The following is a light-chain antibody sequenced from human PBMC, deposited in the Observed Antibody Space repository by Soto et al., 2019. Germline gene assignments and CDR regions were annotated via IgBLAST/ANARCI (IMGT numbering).Light chain of an antibody. CDR2: GAS. Sequence: EIVLTQSPGTLSLSPGERATLSCRASESVSTNYLAWYQQKPGQAPRLFISGASSRATGIPDRFSGSGSGADFTLTINRLEPEDFAVYYCQQYGSVPLTFGGGTKVEIK. V-gene: IGKV3-20*01. CDR3: QQYGSVPLT. J-gene: IGKJ4*01. CDR1: ESVSTNY.